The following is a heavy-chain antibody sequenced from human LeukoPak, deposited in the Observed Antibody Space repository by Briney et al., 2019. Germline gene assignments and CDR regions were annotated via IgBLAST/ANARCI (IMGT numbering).Heavy chain of an antibody. D-gene: IGHD4-23*01. V-gene: IGHV1-18*04. CDR2: ISPHNGKT. CDR1: GYIFISHG. Sequence: GASVKVSCKASGYIFISHGISWVRQAPGQGLEWMGWISPHNGKTEYAQKFQGRVSMTRDRPTSTVYMELRSLRSDDTAVYYCARESPPLTTVITKYYQYFMDVWGKGTTVTVSS. CDR3: ARESPPLTTVITKYYQYFMDV. J-gene: IGHJ6*03.